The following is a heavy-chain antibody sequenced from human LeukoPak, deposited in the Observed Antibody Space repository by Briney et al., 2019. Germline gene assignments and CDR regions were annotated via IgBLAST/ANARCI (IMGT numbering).Heavy chain of an antibody. CDR2: IIPIFGTA. J-gene: IGHJ3*02. Sequence: ASVKVSCKASGGTFSSYAISWVRQAPGQGLEWVGGIIPIFGTANYAQKFQGRVTITADESTSTAYMELSSLRSEDTAVYYCASPEAVSGWYPDDAFDIWGQGTMVTVSS. V-gene: IGHV1-69*13. CDR3: ASPEAVSGWYPDDAFDI. D-gene: IGHD6-19*01. CDR1: GGTFSSYA.